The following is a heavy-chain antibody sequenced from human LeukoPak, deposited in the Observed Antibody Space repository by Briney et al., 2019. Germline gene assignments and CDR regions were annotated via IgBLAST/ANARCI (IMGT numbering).Heavy chain of an antibody. V-gene: IGHV3-21*01. CDR2: ISSSGSYI. Sequence: GGSLRLSCAASGFTFSSYSMDWVRQAPGRGLEWVSSISSSGSYIYYADSVQGRFTISGDNAKNSLYLQMNILRAEDTAVYYCARGCGSGTYWQMGYWGQGTLVTVSS. D-gene: IGHD3-10*01. J-gene: IGHJ4*02. CDR1: GFTFSSYS. CDR3: ARGCGSGTYWQMGY.